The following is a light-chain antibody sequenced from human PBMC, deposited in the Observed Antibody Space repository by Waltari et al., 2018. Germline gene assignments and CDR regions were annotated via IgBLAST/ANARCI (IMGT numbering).Light chain of an antibody. CDR2: EVI. J-gene: IGLJ3*02. V-gene: IGLV8-61*01. Sequence: WHHPTPGKPPRTLVYEVINRPSGVPDRFSGSMLGNTASLTITGAQADDEADYYCSMYMGSDVWVFGGGTKVTVL. CDR3: SMYMGSDVWV.